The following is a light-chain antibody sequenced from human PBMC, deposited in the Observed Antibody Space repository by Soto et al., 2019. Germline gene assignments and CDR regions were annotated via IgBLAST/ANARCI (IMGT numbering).Light chain of an antibody. CDR1: SSDVGVFNL. V-gene: IGLV2-23*01. J-gene: IGLJ3*02. Sequence: QSALSQPASVSGSPGQSVTIFCSGSSSDVGVFNLVSWYQQFPGTAPKVMIYEDNKRPSGISTRFSGSKSGNTAYLTIFGLQAEDEADYYCCSYAGGNTWVFGGGTKLTVL. CDR2: EDN. CDR3: CSYAGGNTWV.